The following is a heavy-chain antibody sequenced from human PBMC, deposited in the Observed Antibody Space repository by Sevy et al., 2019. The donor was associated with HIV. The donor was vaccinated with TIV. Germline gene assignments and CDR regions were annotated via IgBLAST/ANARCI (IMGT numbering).Heavy chain of an antibody. D-gene: IGHD2-15*01. J-gene: IGHJ6*02. V-gene: IGHV1-69*13. CDR3: AERYLGDIVVVVAATQGLENYYGMDV. Sequence: ASVKVSCKASGGTFSSYAISWVRQAPGQGLEWMGGIIPIFGTANYAQKFQGRVTNTADESTSTAYMELSSLRSEDTAVYYCAERYLGDIVVVVAATQGLENYYGMDVWGQGTTVTVSS. CDR1: GGTFSSYA. CDR2: IIPIFGTA.